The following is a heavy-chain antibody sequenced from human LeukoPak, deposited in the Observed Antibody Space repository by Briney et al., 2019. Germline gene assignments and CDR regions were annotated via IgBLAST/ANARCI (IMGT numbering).Heavy chain of an antibody. D-gene: IGHD3-10*02. V-gene: IGHV1-2*02. CDR2: INPNSGGT. J-gene: IGHJ4*02. Sequence: GASVKVSCKASGYTFTGYYMHWVRQAPGQGLEWMGWINPNSGGTNYAQKFQGRVTMTRDTSIGTAYMELRSLRSDDTAVYYCATQILLCHYYWGQGTLVSVSS. CDR3: ATQILLCHYY. CDR1: GYTFTGYY.